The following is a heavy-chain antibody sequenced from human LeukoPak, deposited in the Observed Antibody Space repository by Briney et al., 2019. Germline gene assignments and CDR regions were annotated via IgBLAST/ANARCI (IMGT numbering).Heavy chain of an antibody. CDR3: ARASTGNFDY. CDR1: GGSISSADYF. V-gene: IGHV4-30-4*08. Sequence: SQTLSLPCTVSGGSISSADYFWTWIRQPPGKGLEWIGYFYTSGSTYYNPSLKSRVIISVDTSKNQFSLELRSVTAADTAVYYCARASTGNFDYWGQGTLVTVSS. D-gene: IGHD3-9*01. J-gene: IGHJ4*02. CDR2: FYTSGST.